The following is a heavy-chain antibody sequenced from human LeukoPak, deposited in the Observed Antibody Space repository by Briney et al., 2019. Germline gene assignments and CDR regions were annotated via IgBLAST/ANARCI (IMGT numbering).Heavy chain of an antibody. Sequence: APVKVSCKASGYTFTSYDINWVRQATGQGLEWMGWMNPNSGNTGYAQKFQGRVTMTRNTSISTAYMELSSLRSEDTAVYYCARGRSSGWYSWFDPWGQGTLVTVSS. J-gene: IGHJ5*02. D-gene: IGHD6-19*01. V-gene: IGHV1-8*01. CDR1: GYTFTSYD. CDR3: ARGRSSGWYSWFDP. CDR2: MNPNSGNT.